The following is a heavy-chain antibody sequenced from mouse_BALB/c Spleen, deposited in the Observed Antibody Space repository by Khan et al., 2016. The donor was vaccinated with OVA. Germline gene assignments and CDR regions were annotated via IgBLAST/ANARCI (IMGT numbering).Heavy chain of an antibody. CDR3: ARRGLRLNFYL. CDR1: GYTFINYW. CDR2: INPSTAYT. J-gene: IGHJ2*01. Sequence: QVQLQQSGAELAKPGASVKMSCKASGYTFINYWILWVKQRPGQGLEWIGYINPSTAYTEYNQNFKDKATLTADKSSRTAYMQLSSLTSEDSAVXYCARRGLRLNFYLWGQGTTLTVSS. D-gene: IGHD1-1*01. V-gene: IGHV1-7*01.